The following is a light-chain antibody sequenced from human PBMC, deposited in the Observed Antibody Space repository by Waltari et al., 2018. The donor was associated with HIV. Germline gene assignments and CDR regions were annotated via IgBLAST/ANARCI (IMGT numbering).Light chain of an antibody. V-gene: IGLV1-47*01. CDR2: RHD. Sequence: QSVLTQPPSASGTPGQRVTISCSGNNSNIGSNYVYWYQHLPGTAPQLLINRHDRRPSGVPDRFSASKSCTSASRAISGLRSEDEADYHCAAWDDSLGGLWVFGGGTKLTVL. CDR1: NSNIGSNY. J-gene: IGLJ3*02. CDR3: AAWDDSLGGLWV.